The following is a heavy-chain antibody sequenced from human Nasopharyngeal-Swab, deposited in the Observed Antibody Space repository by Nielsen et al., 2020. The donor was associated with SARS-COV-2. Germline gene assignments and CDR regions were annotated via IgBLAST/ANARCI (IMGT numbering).Heavy chain of an antibody. CDR3: ARNYGGNSWERYYFDY. Sequence: GGSLRLSCAASGFTFSSYGMHWVRQAPGKGLEWVAVIWYDGSNKYYADSVKGRFTISRDNPKNPLYLQMNSLRAEDTAVYYCARNYGGNSWERYYFDYWGQGTLVTVSS. D-gene: IGHD4-23*01. J-gene: IGHJ4*02. CDR2: IWYDGSNK. CDR1: GFTFSSYG. V-gene: IGHV3-33*01.